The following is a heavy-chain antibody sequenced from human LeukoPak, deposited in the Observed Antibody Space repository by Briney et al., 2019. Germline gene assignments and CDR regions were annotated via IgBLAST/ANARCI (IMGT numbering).Heavy chain of an antibody. V-gene: IGHV4-39*07. CDR1: GGSISSSSYY. CDR2: IYYSGST. J-gene: IGHJ4*02. Sequence: SETLSLTCTVSGGSISSSSYYWGWIRQPPGKGLEWIGSIYYSGSTYYNPSLKSRVTISVDTSKNQFSLKLSSVTAADTAVYYCARDPFGGDYAYYFDYWGQGTLVTVSS. CDR3: ARDPFGGDYAYYFDY. D-gene: IGHD4-17*01.